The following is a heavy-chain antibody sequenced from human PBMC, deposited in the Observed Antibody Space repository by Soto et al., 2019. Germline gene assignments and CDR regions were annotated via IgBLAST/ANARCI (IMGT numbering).Heavy chain of an antibody. Sequence: PSETLSLTCTVSGGSVSSGSYYWSWIRQPPGKGLEWIGYIYYSGGTNYNPSLKSRVTISVDTSKNQFSLKLSSVTAADTAVYYCASRANWFDPWGQGTLVTVSS. CDR2: IYYSGGT. J-gene: IGHJ5*02. CDR3: ASRANWFDP. V-gene: IGHV4-61*01. CDR1: GGSVSSGSYY.